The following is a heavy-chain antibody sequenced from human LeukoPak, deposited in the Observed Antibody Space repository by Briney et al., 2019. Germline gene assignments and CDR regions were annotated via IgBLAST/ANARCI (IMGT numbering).Heavy chain of an antibody. CDR2: INPDGSYT. Sequence: GGSPRLSCADSGFTFSTYWIHWVRQTPGKGLDWVSRINPDGSYTSYADSVKGRFTISRDNARNTLYPQMDSLRVEDTALYYCAMDLAGYHDSWGQGTLVTVSS. D-gene: IGHD3-9*01. J-gene: IGHJ4*02. CDR1: GFTFSTYW. V-gene: IGHV3-74*01. CDR3: AMDLAGYHDS.